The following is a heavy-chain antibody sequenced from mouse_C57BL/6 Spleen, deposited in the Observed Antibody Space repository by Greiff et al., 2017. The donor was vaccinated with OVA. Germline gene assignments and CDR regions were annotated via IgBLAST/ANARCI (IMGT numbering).Heavy chain of an antibody. CDR1: GFTFSSYA. Sequence: EVQVVESGGGLVKPGGSLKLSCAASGFTFSSYAMSWVRQTPEKRLEWVATISDGGSYTYYPDNVKGRFTISRDNAKNNLYLQMSHLKSEDTAMYYCARSMITTRYFDVWGTGTTVTVSS. J-gene: IGHJ1*03. CDR2: ISDGGSYT. CDR3: ARSMITTRYFDV. D-gene: IGHD2-4*01. V-gene: IGHV5-4*01.